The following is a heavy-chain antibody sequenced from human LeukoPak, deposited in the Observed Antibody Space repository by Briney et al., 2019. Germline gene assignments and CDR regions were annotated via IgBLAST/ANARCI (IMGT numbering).Heavy chain of an antibody. CDR1: GGSISSGGYS. V-gene: IGHV4-30-2*01. CDR3: ARRQDTSGWFYFDF. Sequence: SETLSLTCAVSGGSISSGGYSWSWIRQPPGKGLEWIGYIYHSGRTYYNPSLKSRVTISVDRSKNQFSLNLSSVTAADTAVYYCARRQDTSGWFYFDFWGQGILVTVSS. D-gene: IGHD6-19*01. J-gene: IGHJ4*02. CDR2: IYHSGRT.